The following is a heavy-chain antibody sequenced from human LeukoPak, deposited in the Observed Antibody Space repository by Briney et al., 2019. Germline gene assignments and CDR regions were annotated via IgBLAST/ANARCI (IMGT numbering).Heavy chain of an antibody. CDR2: IWYDGSNK. D-gene: IGHD6-19*01. J-gene: IGHJ6*02. Sequence: PGGSLRLSCAASGFTFSSYGMHWVRQAPGKGLEWVAVIWYDGSNKYYADSVKGRFTISRDNSKNTLYLQMNSLRAEDTAVYYCARDLWAVAGTTGYYYYGMDVWGQGTTVTVSS. CDR3: ARDLWAVAGTTGYYYYGMDV. CDR1: GFTFSSYG. V-gene: IGHV3-33*01.